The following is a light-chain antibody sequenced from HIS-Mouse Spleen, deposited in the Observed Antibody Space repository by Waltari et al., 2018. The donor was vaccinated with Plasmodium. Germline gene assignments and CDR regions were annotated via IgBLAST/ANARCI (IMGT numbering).Light chain of an antibody. CDR1: QSVSSN. J-gene: IGKJ3*01. CDR3: QQYNNWSFT. CDR2: GAS. V-gene: IGKV3-15*01. Sequence: EIVMTQSPATLSVSPGERATLSCRASQSVSSNLAWYQQKPGQAPRHLIYGASTRATGIPARFSGSGSGTEFTPTISSLQSEDFAVYYCQQYNNWSFTFGPGTKVDIK.